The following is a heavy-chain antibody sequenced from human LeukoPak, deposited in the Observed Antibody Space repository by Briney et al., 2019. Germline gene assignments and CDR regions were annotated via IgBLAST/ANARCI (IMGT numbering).Heavy chain of an antibody. CDR3: AGEYSSSWFGGGFDY. V-gene: IGHV3-53*01. J-gene: IGHJ4*02. Sequence: PGGSLRLSCAASGFTVSSNYMSWVRQAPGKGLEWVSVIYSGGSTFYADSVKGRFTISRDNSKKTLYLQMNSLRAEDTAIYYCAGEYSSSWFGGGFDYWGQGTLVTVSS. CDR2: IYSGGST. D-gene: IGHD6-13*01. CDR1: GFTVSSNY.